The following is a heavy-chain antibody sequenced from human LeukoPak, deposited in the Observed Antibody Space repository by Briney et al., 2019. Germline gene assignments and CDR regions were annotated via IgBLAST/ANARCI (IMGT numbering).Heavy chain of an antibody. J-gene: IGHJ4*02. D-gene: IGHD4-17*01. CDR3: ARRRLEKGTTVTSAFDY. Sequence: SGPTLVNPTQSLTLTCTFSGFSLSTSGVGVGWIRQPPGKALERLALIYWNDGKDYSPSLRSRLTITKDTSKNQVVLTMTNMDPVDTATYFCARRRLEKGTTVTSAFDYWGQGTLVTVSS. CDR1: GFSLSTSGVG. V-gene: IGHV2-5*01. CDR2: IYWNDGK.